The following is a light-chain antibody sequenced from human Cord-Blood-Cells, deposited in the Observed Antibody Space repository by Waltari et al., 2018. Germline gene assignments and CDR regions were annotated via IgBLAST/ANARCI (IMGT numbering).Light chain of an antibody. V-gene: IGKV3-11*01. CDR2: DAS. CDR1: QSVSSY. J-gene: IGKJ5*01. CDR3: QQRSNWPPVT. Sequence: EIVLTQSPATLSLSPGERATISCRASQSVSSYLAWYQQKPGQDPRLLIYDASNSATGIPARFSGSGSGTDFTLTISSLEPEDFAVYYCQQRSNWPPVTFGQGTRLEIK.